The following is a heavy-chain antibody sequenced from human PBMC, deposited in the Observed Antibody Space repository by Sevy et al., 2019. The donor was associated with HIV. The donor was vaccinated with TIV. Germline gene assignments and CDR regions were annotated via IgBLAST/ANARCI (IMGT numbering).Heavy chain of an antibody. V-gene: IGHV3-33*06. J-gene: IGHJ4*02. CDR3: AKESGSDWYFDY. Sequence: GGSLRLSCAASGFTFSSNWMTWVRQAPGKGLEWVAGIFYDGNYKYYADSVKGRFSISRDNSENTLYVQMDSLRVEDTAVYYCAKESGSDWYFDYWGQGTLVTVSS. CDR2: IFYDGNYK. CDR1: GFTFSSNW. D-gene: IGHD2-21*01.